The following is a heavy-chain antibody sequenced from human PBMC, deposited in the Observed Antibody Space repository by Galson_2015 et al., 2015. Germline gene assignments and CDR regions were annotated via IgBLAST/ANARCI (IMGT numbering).Heavy chain of an antibody. Sequence: QSGAEVKKPGESLKISCQGFGYSFTNYWVGWVRQMPGRGLEWMGIIYPGDSDTRYSPSFQDQVTIPADKSISTAYLQWSSLRAWDTAIYYCARRLGYCSSSSCYAYWYFDLWGRGTLVTVSS. J-gene: IGHJ2*01. CDR1: GYSFTNYW. V-gene: IGHV5-51*01. D-gene: IGHD2-2*01. CDR2: IYPGDSDT. CDR3: ARRLGYCSSSSCYAYWYFDL.